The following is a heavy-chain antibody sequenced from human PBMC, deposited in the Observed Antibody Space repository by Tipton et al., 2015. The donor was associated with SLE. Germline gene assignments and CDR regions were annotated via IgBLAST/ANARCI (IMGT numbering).Heavy chain of an antibody. J-gene: IGHJ5*02. D-gene: IGHD3-10*01. CDR3: ARGLSLPWGSGRWFDP. Sequence: GLVKPSETLSLTCAVSGYSISSGYYWGWIRQPPGKGLEWIGSIYHSGSTYYNPSLKSRVTISVDTSKNQFSLKLSSVTAADTAVYYCARGLSLPWGSGRWFDPWCQGTLVTVSS. CDR2: IYHSGST. V-gene: IGHV4-38-2*01. CDR1: GYSISSGYY.